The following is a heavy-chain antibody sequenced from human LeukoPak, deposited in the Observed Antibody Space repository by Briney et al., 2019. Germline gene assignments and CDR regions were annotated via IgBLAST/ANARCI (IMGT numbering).Heavy chain of an antibody. CDR1: GFTFSSYW. V-gene: IGHV3-74*01. J-gene: IGHJ4*02. CDR3: ARSFDFWSGYYSDY. Sequence: GGSLRLSCAASGFTFSSYWMHWVRQAPGKGLVWVSRINSDGSSTSYADSVKGRFTTSRDNDKNSAYLQMDSLRAEDTAVYYCARSFDFWSGYYSDYWGQGTLVTVSS. CDR2: INSDGSST. D-gene: IGHD3-3*01.